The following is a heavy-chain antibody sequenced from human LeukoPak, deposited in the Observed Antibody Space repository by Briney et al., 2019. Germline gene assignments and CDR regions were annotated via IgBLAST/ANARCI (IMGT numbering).Heavy chain of an antibody. CDR3: AKGVSSSSWSDFDY. CDR1: GFTFSSYS. Sequence: GGSLRLSCAASGFTFSSYSMNWVRQAPEKGLEWVSAMSGSGGTTYYADSVKGRFTISRDNSKNTLYLQMNSPRAEDTAVYYCAKGVSSSSWSDFDYWGQGTLVTVSS. J-gene: IGHJ4*02. V-gene: IGHV3-23*01. CDR2: MSGSGGTT. D-gene: IGHD6-13*01.